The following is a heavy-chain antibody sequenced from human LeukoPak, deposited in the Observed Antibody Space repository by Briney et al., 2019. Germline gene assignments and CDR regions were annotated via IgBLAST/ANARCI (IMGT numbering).Heavy chain of an antibody. V-gene: IGHV3-74*01. Sequence: GGSLRLSCAASGFTCSSYWMHWVRQAPGKGLVWVSRINSDGSSTSYADYVNGRFTISRDNAKNTLYLQMNSLRVEDTDVYYCARDDVVHPDYMDVWGKGITVTVYS. CDR2: INSDGSST. CDR3: ARDDVVHPDYMDV. CDR1: GFTCSSYW. D-gene: IGHD2-15*01. J-gene: IGHJ6*03.